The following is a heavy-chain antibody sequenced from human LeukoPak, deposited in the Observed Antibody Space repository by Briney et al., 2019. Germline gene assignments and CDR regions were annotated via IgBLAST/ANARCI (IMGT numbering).Heavy chain of an antibody. J-gene: IGHJ6*02. CDR1: GGSFSGYY. Sequence: KPSETLSLTCAVYGGSFSGYYWSWIRQPPGKGLEWIGEIDHSGSTNYNPSLKSRVTISVDTSKNQFSLKLSSVTAADTAVYYCAGRIAAAGLYYYGMDVWGQGTTVTVSS. D-gene: IGHD6-13*01. V-gene: IGHV4-34*01. CDR3: AGRIAAAGLYYYGMDV. CDR2: IDHSGST.